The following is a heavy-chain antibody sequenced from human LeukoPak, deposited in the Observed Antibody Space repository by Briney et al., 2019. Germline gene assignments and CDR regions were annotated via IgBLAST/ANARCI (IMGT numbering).Heavy chain of an antibody. D-gene: IGHD2-15*01. CDR3: ARGTAGSWQNVHYYYGMDV. CDR2: IYSGGST. J-gene: IGHJ6*02. CDR1: GFTVSSNY. V-gene: IGHV3-66*01. Sequence: PGGSLRLSCAASGFTVSSNYMSWVRQAPGKGLEWVSVIYSGGSTYYADSVKGRFTISRDNSKNTLYLQMNSLRAEDTAVYYCARGTAGSWQNVHYYYGMDVWGQGTTVTVSS.